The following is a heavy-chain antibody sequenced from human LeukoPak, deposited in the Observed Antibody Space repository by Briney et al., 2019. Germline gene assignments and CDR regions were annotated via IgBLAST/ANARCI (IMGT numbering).Heavy chain of an antibody. V-gene: IGHV4-34*01. CDR2: ISHSGST. Sequence: SETLSLTCAVYGGSFIDYYWTWIRQPPGKGLEWVGEISHSGSTSYNPSLKSRVTISLDTSKKQFSLNLSSVTAADTAVYYCARRPIFGTFNYGGQGTLVTVSS. J-gene: IGHJ4*02. CDR3: ARRPIFGTFNY. D-gene: IGHD3-3*01. CDR1: GGSFIDYY.